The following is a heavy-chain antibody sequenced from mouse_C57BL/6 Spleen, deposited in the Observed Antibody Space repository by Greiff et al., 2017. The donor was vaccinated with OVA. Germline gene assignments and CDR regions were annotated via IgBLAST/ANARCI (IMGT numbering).Heavy chain of an antibody. J-gene: IGHJ4*01. CDR1: GYAFSSYW. V-gene: IGHV1-80*01. CDR3: ARQGDDGSSGSYAMDY. CDR2: IYPGDGDT. Sequence: VKLQESGAELVKPGASVKISCKASGYAFSSYWMNWVKQRPGKGLEWIGQIYPGDGDTNYNGKFKGKATLTADKSSSTAYMQLSSLTSEDSAVYFCARQGDDGSSGSYAMDYWGQGTSVTVSS. D-gene: IGHD1-1*01.